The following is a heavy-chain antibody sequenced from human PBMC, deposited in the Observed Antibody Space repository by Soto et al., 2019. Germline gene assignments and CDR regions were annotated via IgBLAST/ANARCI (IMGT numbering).Heavy chain of an antibody. CDR2: IYYNSDRI. D-gene: IGHD3-16*01. V-gene: IGHV3-9*02. Sequence: EVKLVESGGGLVQPGRSLRLSCAASGFTSNDYAMHWVRQAPGKGLEWVSGIYYNSDRIDYGDSVKGRFTTSRDNAKNSLYLQMNSLRPEDTAVYYCVKDVLPGGADYWGPGTLVTVSS. CDR1: GFTSNDYA. J-gene: IGHJ4*02. CDR3: VKDVLPGGADY.